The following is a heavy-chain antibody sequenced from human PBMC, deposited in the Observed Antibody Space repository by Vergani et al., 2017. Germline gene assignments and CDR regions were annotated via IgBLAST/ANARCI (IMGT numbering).Heavy chain of an antibody. CDR3: GVIMVRSPRPDNWFDS. D-gene: IGHD3-10*01. CDR2: MFHTGEA. V-gene: IGHV4-38-2*02. Sequence: QIQLQESGPGLVKPSETLSLTCSVSGYSISRGFYWAWIRQTPEEGLEWIGGMFHTGEASNSPSLQSRVAFSMDTSKHQFSLQLTSVTAADTAVYFCGVIMVRSPRPDNWFDSWGRGTLVTVSS. J-gene: IGHJ5*01. CDR1: GYSISRGFY.